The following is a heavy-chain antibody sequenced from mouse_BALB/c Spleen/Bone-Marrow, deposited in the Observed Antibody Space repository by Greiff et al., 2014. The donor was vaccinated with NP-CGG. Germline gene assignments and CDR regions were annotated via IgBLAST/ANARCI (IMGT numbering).Heavy chain of an antibody. V-gene: IGHV1-74*01. J-gene: IGHJ3*01. CDR3: APHYYGYAWFAY. CDR2: IDPSDSET. Sequence: QVQLQQSGPQLVRPGASVKISCKASAYSISSYWMHWVKQRPGQGLEWIGMIDPSDSETRLNQKFKDKATLTVDKSSSTAYMQLNSPTSEDSAVYYCAPHYYGYAWFAYWGQGTLVTVSA. D-gene: IGHD1-2*01. CDR1: AYSISSYW.